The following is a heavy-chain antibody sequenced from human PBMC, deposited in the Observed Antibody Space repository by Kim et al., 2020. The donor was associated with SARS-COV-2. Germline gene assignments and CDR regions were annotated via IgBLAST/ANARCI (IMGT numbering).Heavy chain of an antibody. CDR2: ISYDGSNK. CDR3: AKAIALLWFGESHNPNWFDP. V-gene: IGHV3-30*18. Sequence: GGSLRLSCAASGFTFSSYGMHWVRQAPGKGLEWVAVISYDGSNKYYADSVKGRFTISRDNSKNTLYLQMNSLRAEDTAVYYCAKAIALLWFGESHNPNWFDPWGQGTLVTVSS. CDR1: GFTFSSYG. D-gene: IGHD3-10*01. J-gene: IGHJ5*02.